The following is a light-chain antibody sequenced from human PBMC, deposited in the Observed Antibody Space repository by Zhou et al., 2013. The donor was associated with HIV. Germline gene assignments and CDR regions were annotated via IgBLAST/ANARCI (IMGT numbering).Light chain of an antibody. CDR2: GAS. Sequence: EIVMTQSPATLSVSPGERATLSCRASQSVSSNLAWYQQKPGQAPRLLIYGASTRATGIPARFSGSGSGTEFTLIISSLQSEDFAVYCCQQYNNWLTFGGGTKVEIK. J-gene: IGKJ4*01. V-gene: IGKV3-15*01. CDR3: QQYNNWLT. CDR1: QSVSSN.